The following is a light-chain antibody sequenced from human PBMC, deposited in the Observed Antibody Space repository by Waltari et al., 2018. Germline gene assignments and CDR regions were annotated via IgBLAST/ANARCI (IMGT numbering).Light chain of an antibody. CDR2: WAS. Sequence: QSLSSNSNNKISLAWYQQKPGLPPKLLNYWASTREAGVPDRFSGSGSGTDFTLTISSLQAEDVAIYYCQHYSSSSSFGTGTRVAI. J-gene: IGKJ3*01. CDR1: QSLSSNSNNKIS. CDR3: QHYSSSSS. V-gene: IGKV4-1*01.